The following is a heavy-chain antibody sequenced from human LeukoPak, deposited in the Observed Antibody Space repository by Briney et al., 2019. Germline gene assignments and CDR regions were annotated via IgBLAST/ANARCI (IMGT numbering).Heavy chain of an antibody. Sequence: GGSLRLSCAASGFTLSDYWMHWVRQVPGKGLGWVSYINNDGSMTTYADSVKGRFTISRDNAKNTLYLQMNSLRDEDSAVYYFVRDAPHCRFDPWGQGTTVTVSS. CDR2: INNDGSMT. CDR3: VRDAPHCRFDP. CDR1: GFTLSDYW. J-gene: IGHJ5*02. V-gene: IGHV3-74*01.